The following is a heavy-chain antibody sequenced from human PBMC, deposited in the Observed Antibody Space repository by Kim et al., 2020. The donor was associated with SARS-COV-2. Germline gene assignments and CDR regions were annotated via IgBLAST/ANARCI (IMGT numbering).Heavy chain of an antibody. CDR2: TYYRSKWYN. D-gene: IGHD2-15*01. CDR1: GDSVSSNSAA. CDR3: ARVALPTAPYYYYGMDV. V-gene: IGHV6-1*01. J-gene: IGHJ6*02. Sequence: SQTLSLTCAISGDSVSSNSAAWNWIRQSPSRGLEWLGRTYYRSKWYNDYAVSVKSRITINPDTSKNQFSLQLNSVTPEDTAVYYCARVALPTAPYYYYGMDVWGQGTTVTVSS.